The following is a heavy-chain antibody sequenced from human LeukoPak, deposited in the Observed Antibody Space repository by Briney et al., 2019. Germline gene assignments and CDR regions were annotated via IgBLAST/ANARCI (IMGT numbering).Heavy chain of an antibody. Sequence: GSLRLSCAASGFTFSSYWMSWIRQPPGKGLEWIGYIYSSGSTNYNPSLKSRVTISVDTSKNQFSLKLSSVTAADTAVYYCARHYYHSSGSYSFDYWGQGALVTVSS. CDR1: GFTFSSYW. V-gene: IGHV4-59*01. CDR2: IYSSGST. CDR3: ARHYYHSSGSYSFDY. D-gene: IGHD3-22*01. J-gene: IGHJ4*02.